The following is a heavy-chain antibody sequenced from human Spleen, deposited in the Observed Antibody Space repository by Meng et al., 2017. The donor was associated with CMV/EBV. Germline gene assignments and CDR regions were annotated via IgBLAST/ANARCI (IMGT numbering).Heavy chain of an antibody. CDR3: AIRSTPKHVGAFDI. Sequence: GGSLRLSCAASGFSVSLNYMTWVRQTPGRGLEWVSVIYSGGTTYSADSVKGRFTTSRDNSKNTMYLQMNSLRADDTAVYYCAIRSTPKHVGAFDIWGQGTTVTVS. D-gene: IGHD1-26*01. J-gene: IGHJ3*02. V-gene: IGHV3-53*01. CDR2: IYSGGTT. CDR1: GFSVSLNY.